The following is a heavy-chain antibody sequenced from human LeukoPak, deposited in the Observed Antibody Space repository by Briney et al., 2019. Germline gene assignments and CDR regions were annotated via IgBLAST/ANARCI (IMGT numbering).Heavy chain of an antibody. CDR1: GGSISSYY. CDR2: IYYSGST. V-gene: IGHV4-59*01. Sequence: PSETLSLTXTVSGGSISSYYWSWIRQPPGKGLEWIGYIYYSGSTNYNPSLKSRVTISVDTSKNQFSLKLSSVTAADTAVYYCARPAVGATTDDAFDIWGQGTMVTVSS. CDR3: ARPAVGATTDDAFDI. D-gene: IGHD1-26*01. J-gene: IGHJ3*02.